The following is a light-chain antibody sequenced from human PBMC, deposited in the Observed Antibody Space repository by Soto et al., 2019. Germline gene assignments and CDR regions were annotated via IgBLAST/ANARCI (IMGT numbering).Light chain of an antibody. Sequence: QSVLTQPPSASGTPGQRVTISCSGSNSNIGRNTVNWYQHLPETAPTLLIYRNTRRPSGVPDRCSGSKYGASASLAISGLQSDDEYDYYCASWDDGRTGYVVGTGTKLTVL. CDR3: ASWDDGRTGYV. CDR2: RNT. V-gene: IGLV1-44*01. J-gene: IGLJ1*01. CDR1: NSNIGRNT.